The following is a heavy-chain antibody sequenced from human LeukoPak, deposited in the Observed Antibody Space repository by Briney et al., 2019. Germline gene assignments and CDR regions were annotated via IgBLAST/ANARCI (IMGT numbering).Heavy chain of an antibody. CDR2: INHSGST. CDR3: ARDSLYYDSSGFYYYGMDV. D-gene: IGHD3-22*01. CDR1: GGSFSGYY. J-gene: IGHJ6*02. V-gene: IGHV4-34*01. Sequence: PSETLSLTCAVYGGSFSGYYWSWIRQPPGKGLEWIGEINHSGSTNYNPSLKSRVTISVDTPKNQFSLKLSSVTAADTAVYYCARDSLYYDSSGFYYYGMDVWGQGTTVTVSS.